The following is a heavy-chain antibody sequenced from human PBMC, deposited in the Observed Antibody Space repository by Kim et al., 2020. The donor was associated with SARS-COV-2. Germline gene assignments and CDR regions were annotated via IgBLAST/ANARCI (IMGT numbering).Heavy chain of an antibody. J-gene: IGHJ4*02. V-gene: IGHV5-10-1*01. Sequence: DSYTNDGPSFQGHVTISADKSISTAYLQWSSLKASDTAMYYCAREEDFDYWGQGTLVTVSS. CDR3: AREEDFDY. CDR2: DSYT.